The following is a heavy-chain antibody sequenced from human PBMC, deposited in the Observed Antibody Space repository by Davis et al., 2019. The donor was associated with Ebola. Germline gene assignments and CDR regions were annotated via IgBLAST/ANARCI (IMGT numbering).Heavy chain of an antibody. J-gene: IGHJ6*02. Sequence: PGGSLRLSCAASGFTFSSYGMHWVRQAPGKGLEWVAVIWYDGSNKYYADSVKGRFTISRDNSKNSLYLQMNSLRTEDTAFYYCAKATTGLGWYYGMDVWGQGTTVTVSS. CDR3: AKATTGLGWYYGMDV. CDR1: GFTFSSYG. CDR2: IWYDGSNK. D-gene: IGHD4-23*01. V-gene: IGHV3-33*03.